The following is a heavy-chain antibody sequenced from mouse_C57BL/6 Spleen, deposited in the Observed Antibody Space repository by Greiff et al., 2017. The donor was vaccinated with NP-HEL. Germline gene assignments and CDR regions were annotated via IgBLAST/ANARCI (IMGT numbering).Heavy chain of an antibody. Sequence: VQLKESGAELVRPGASVKLSCTASGFNIKDDYMHWVKQRPEQGLEWIGWIDPENGDTEYASKFQGKATITADTSSNTAYLQLSSLTSEDTAVYYCTTLDGNYEGYFDYWGQGTTLTVSS. CDR1: GFNIKDDY. V-gene: IGHV14-4*01. CDR2: IDPENGDT. CDR3: TTLDGNYEGYFDY. J-gene: IGHJ2*01. D-gene: IGHD2-1*01.